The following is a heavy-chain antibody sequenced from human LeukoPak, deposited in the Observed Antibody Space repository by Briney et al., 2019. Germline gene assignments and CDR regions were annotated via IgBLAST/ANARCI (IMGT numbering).Heavy chain of an antibody. V-gene: IGHV3-23*01. CDR1: GFTFSSHA. J-gene: IGHJ4*02. CDR2: ISGSGGNT. D-gene: IGHD3-22*01. CDR3: AKRRYDSSGPWVV. Sequence: GGSLRLSCAASGFTFSSHAMNWVRQAPGKGLEWVSAISGSGGNTYYADSVKGRFTISRDNSKNTLYLQMNSLRAEDSAVYYCAKRRYDSSGPWVVWGQGTLVTVSS.